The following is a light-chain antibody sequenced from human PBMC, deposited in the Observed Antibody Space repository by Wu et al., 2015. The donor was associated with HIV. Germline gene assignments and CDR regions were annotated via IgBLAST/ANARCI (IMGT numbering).Light chain of an antibody. CDR1: QSVSSN. Sequence: EIVMTQSPGTLSVSPGERATLSCRASQSVSSNFAWYQQKPGQAPRLLIYGASTRATGLPARFSGSGSGTEFTLTISSLQSEDFAVYYCQQYKNWPWTFGQGTKVEIK. CDR3: QQYKNWPWT. V-gene: IGKV3-15*01. J-gene: IGKJ1*01. CDR2: GAS.